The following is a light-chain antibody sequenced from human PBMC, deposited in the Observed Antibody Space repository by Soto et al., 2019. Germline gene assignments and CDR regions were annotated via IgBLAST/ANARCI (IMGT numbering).Light chain of an antibody. CDR2: EVS. CDR3: SSYTSSSTLSYV. V-gene: IGLV2-14*01. Sequence: QSVLTQPASVSGSPGQSITISCTGTSSDVGGYNYVSWYQQHPGKAPKLMIYEVSNRPSGVSNRFSGSKSGNTASLTISGLQAGDEADYYCSSYTSSSTLSYVFGTGTKVTVL. CDR1: SSDVGGYNY. J-gene: IGLJ1*01.